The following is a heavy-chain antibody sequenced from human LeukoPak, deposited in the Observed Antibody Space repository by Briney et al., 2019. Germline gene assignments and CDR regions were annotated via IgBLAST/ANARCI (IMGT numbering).Heavy chain of an antibody. V-gene: IGHV3-30*04. J-gene: IGHJ4*02. D-gene: IGHD4-17*01. CDR3: AKVSSYGDYSLGY. CDR2: ISYDGSNK. CDR1: GFTFSSYA. Sequence: GGSLRLSRAASGFTFSSYAMHWVRQAPGKGLEWVAVISYDGSNKYYADSVKGRFTISRDNSKNTLYLQMNSLRAEDTAVYYCAKVSSYGDYSLGYWGQGTLVTVSS.